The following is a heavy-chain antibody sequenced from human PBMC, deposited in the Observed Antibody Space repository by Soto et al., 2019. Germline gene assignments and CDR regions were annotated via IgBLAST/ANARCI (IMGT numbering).Heavy chain of an antibody. CDR3: WLYYDYVWGSYGMDV. V-gene: IGHV3-23*01. J-gene: IGHJ6*02. CDR2: ISGSGGST. CDR1: GFTFSSYA. Sequence: XESLRLSCAASGFTFSSYAMSWVRQAPGKGLEWASAISGSGGSTYYADSVKGRFTISRDNSKNTLYLQMNSLRAEDTAVYYCWLYYDYVWGSYGMDVWGQGTTVTVSS. D-gene: IGHD3-16*01.